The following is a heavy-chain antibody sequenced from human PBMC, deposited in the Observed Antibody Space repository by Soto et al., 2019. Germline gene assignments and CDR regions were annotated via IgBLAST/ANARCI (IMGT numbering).Heavy chain of an antibody. CDR1: GYTFTSYA. V-gene: IGHV1-3*01. CDR3: ARYSSSWLTLDY. D-gene: IGHD6-13*01. CDR2: INAGNGNT. Sequence: ASVKVSCKASGYTFTSYAMHWVRQAPGQRLEWMGWINAGNGNTKYSQKFQGRVTITRDTSASTAYMELSSLRSEDTAVYYCARYSSSWLTLDYWGQGTLVTVSS. J-gene: IGHJ4*02.